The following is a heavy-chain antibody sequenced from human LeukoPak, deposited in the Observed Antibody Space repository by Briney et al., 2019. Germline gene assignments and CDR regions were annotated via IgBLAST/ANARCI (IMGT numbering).Heavy chain of an antibody. J-gene: IGHJ4*02. CDR1: GSSFTSYW. D-gene: IGHD5-12*01. V-gene: IGHV5-51*01. CDR2: IYPRDSDT. CDR3: SRRQYSGYDFDF. Sequence: GESLKISCQGSGSSFTSYWIGWVRQMPGKGLEWMGIIYPRDSDTRYSPSFQGQVTVSADKSISTAYLQWNTLEASDNAMYYCSRRQYSGYDFDFWGQGTLVTVSS.